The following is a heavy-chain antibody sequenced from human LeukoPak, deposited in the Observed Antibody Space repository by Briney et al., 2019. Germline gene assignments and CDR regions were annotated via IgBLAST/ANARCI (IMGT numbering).Heavy chain of an antibody. V-gene: IGHV1-46*01. D-gene: IGHD6-19*01. CDR1: DYIFTTYH. CDR3: ARDPDGYSSGWYVY. J-gene: IGHJ4*02. Sequence: ASVKVSCKASDYIFTTYHIHWVRQAPGQGLEWMGIINPSGGSTSYAQKFQGRVTMTRDMSTSTVYMELSSLRSEDTAVYYCARDPDGYSSGWYVYWGQGTLVTVSS. CDR2: INPSGGST.